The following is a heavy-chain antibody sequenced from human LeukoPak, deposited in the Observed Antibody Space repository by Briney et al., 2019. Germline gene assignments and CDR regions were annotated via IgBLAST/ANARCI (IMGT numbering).Heavy chain of an antibody. V-gene: IGHV3-23*01. CDR1: GFTFSRHP. D-gene: IGHD1-14*01. Sequence: QAGGSLRLSCAASGFTFSRHPMNWVRQAPGKGLEWVSYISPGTIYYADSVKGRFTISRDNSKITLYLQMNSLRAEDTAVYYCAKETRNRGVDPWGQGTLVTVSS. CDR2: ISPGTI. CDR3: AKETRNRGVDP. J-gene: IGHJ5*02.